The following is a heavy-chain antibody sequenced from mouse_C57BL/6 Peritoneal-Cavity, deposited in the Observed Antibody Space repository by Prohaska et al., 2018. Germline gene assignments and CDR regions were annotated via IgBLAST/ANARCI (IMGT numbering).Heavy chain of an antibody. CDR1: GFTFSNYW. D-gene: IGHD1-1*01. Sequence: EVKLEESGGGLVQPGGSMKLSCVASGFTFSNYWMNWVRQSPEKGLEWVAQIRLKSDNYATHYAESVKGRFTISRDDSKSSVYLQMNNLRAEDTGIYYCTGITTVVAPFDYWGQGTTLTVSS. CDR2: IRLKSDNYAT. CDR3: TGITTVVAPFDY. V-gene: IGHV6-3*01. J-gene: IGHJ2*01.